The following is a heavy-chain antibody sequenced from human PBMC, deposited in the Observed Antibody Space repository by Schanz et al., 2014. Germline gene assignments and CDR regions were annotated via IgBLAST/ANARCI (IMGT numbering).Heavy chain of an antibody. CDR2: ISNNGDST. D-gene: IGHD3-3*01. V-gene: IGHV3-64*04. Sequence: VQLVESGGDLVQPGGSLRLSCSASGFTFSTFAMHWVRQAPGKGLEYISAISNNGDSTYYADSVKGRFTISRDNAKNSLYLQMNGLRAEDTAVYYCVRDSFFAFDYWGQGTLVTVSS. J-gene: IGHJ4*02. CDR3: VRDSFFAFDY. CDR1: GFTFSTFA.